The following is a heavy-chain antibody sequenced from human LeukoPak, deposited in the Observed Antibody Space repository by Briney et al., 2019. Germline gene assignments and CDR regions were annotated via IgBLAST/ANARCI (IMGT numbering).Heavy chain of an antibody. D-gene: IGHD3-10*01. Sequence: GGSLRLSCAASGFTFSSYAMSWVRQAPGKGLEWVSAISGSGGSTYYADSVKGRFTISRDNSKNTLYLQMNSLRAEDTAVYYCAKEGGMVRGPIEGYWGQGTLVTVSP. CDR2: ISGSGGST. J-gene: IGHJ4*02. CDR1: GFTFSSYA. V-gene: IGHV3-23*01. CDR3: AKEGGMVRGPIEGY.